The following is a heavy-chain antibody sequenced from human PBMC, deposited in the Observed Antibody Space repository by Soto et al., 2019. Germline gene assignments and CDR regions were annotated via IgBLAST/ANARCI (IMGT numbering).Heavy chain of an antibody. CDR2: IYDSGST. V-gene: IGHV4-59*01. D-gene: IGHD2-15*01. Sequence: GGSISSYYWSWIRQPPGKGLEWIGYIYDSGSTNYNPSLKSRVTTSVDTSKNQFSLKMSSVTAADTAVYYCARDSPGGNPFDYWGQGTLVTVSS. CDR3: ARDSPGGNPFDY. J-gene: IGHJ4*02. CDR1: GGSISSYY.